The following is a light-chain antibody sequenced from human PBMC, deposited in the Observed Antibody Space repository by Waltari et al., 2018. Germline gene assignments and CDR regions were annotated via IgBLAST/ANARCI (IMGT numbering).Light chain of an antibody. V-gene: IGLV2-23*02. CDR1: SSDVGNYKR. J-gene: IGLJ2*01. Sequence: QSALTQPASVSGSPGQSITIPCTGTSSDVGNYKRVSWYQQHPGKAPKLMIYAVSKPPSGLSDRFSGSKSGDIASLTISGLQPEDEAEYFCSSYAGSSKGVFGGGTKVTVL. CDR3: SSYAGSSKGV. CDR2: AVS.